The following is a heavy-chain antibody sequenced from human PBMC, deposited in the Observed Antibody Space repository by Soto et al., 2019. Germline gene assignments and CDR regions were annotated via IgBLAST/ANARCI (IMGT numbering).Heavy chain of an antibody. CDR1: GYIFTGYY. V-gene: IGHV1-2*04. Sequence: ASVKVSCKASGYIFTGYYMHWVRQAPGQGLEWMGWINPNSGDTNYTQKFQGWVTMTRDTSISTAYMELSRLRSDDTAVYYCATSRISIAVAGETEYYFDYWGQGTLVTV. CDR3: ATSRISIAVAGETEYYFDY. D-gene: IGHD6-19*01. J-gene: IGHJ4*02. CDR2: INPNSGDT.